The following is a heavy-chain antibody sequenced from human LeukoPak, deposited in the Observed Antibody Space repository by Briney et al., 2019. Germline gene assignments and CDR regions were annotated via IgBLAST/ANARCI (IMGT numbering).Heavy chain of an antibody. V-gene: IGHV3-74*01. CDR3: ARDYYDSSGYQDY. CDR2: IKGDGIST. J-gene: IGHJ4*02. Sequence: GGSLRLSCAASGFDFSSDWMHWVRHAPGQGLVWVSRIKGDGISTNYADSVKGRFTISRDIAKNTLYLQMNSLRAEDTAVYYCARDYYDSSGYQDYWGQGTLVTVSS. CDR1: GFDFSSDW. D-gene: IGHD3-22*01.